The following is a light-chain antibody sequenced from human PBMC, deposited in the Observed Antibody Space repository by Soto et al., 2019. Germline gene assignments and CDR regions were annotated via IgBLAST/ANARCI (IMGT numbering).Light chain of an antibody. CDR2: DSS. J-gene: IGKJ1*01. V-gene: IGKV3-20*01. Sequence: EIVLTQTPGTLSLSPGERATLSCRASQSVGSAYLAWYQQKPGQAPRLLIYDSSTRATGIPDRFSASGSGTDFTLSISRLEPDDSAVYYCQQYARSSWTFGQGTKVDIK. CDR1: QSVGSAY. CDR3: QQYARSSWT.